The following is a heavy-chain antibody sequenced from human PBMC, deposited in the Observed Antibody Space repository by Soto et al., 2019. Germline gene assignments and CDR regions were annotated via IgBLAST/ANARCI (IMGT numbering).Heavy chain of an antibody. CDR1: GYTFATSG. Sequence: QVQLVQSGPEVRKPGASVKVSCEASGYTFATSGISWVRQVPGQGLEWMGWISTYNCDTNSAQNFQGRVLMTADTSTGTAYMELMSLKSDDTAVYYCARQGSWPYCYYGLDVWGQGTTVTVSS. V-gene: IGHV1-18*01. D-gene: IGHD1-26*01. CDR2: ISTYNCDT. J-gene: IGHJ6*02. CDR3: ARQGSWPYCYYGLDV.